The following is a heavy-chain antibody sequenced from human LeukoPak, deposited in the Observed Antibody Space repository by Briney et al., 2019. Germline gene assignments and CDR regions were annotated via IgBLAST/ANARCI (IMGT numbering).Heavy chain of an antibody. CDR3: AKDIGTTCLVY. V-gene: IGHV3-43*01. J-gene: IGHJ4*02. D-gene: IGHD4-17*01. CDR2: ISWDGGST. CDR1: GFTFDDYT. Sequence: GGSLRLSCAASGFTFDDYTMHWVRQAPGKGLEWVSLISWDGGSTYYADSVKGRFTISRGNSKNSLYLQMNSLRTEDTALYYCAKDIGTTCLVYWGQGTLVTVSS.